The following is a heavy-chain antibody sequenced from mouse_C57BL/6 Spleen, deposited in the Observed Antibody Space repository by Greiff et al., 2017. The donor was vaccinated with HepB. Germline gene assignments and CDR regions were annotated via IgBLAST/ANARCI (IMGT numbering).Heavy chain of an antibody. D-gene: IGHD2-3*01. J-gene: IGHJ4*01. CDR1: GYTFTDYY. Sequence: EVQLQQSGPVLVKPGASVKMSCKASGYTFTDYYMNWVKQSHGKSLEWIGVINPYNGGTSYNQKFKGKATLTVDKSSSTAYMELNSLTSDDSAVYYCALYDGYSFYAMDYWGQGTSVTVAS. CDR3: ALYDGYSFYAMDY. CDR2: INPYNGGT. V-gene: IGHV1-19*01.